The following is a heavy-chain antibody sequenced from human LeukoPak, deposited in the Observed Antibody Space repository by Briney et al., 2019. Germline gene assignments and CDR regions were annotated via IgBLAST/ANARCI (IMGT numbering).Heavy chain of an antibody. CDR1: GFTFSTYG. CDR3: AKDWSVGAILPFDY. CDR2: ISNDGSNK. Sequence: GGSLRLSCAASGFTFSTYGMHWVRQAPGKGLDWVAVISNDGSNKNYVDSVKGRFTISRDNSKNTLYLQMNSLRAEDTAVYYCAKDWSVGAILPFDYWGQGTLVTVSS. D-gene: IGHD1-26*01. J-gene: IGHJ4*02. V-gene: IGHV3-30*18.